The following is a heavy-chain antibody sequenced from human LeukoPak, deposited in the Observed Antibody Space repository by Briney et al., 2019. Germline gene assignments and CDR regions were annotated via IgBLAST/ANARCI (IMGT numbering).Heavy chain of an antibody. J-gene: IGHJ4*02. Sequence: SETLSLTCTVSGGSVSSGSYYWSWIRQPPGKGLEWIGYIYYSGSTNYNPSLKGRVTISVDTSKNQFSLKLSSVTAADTAVYYCARVGDVLRYFDWLHPFDYWGQGTLVTVTS. D-gene: IGHD3-9*01. CDR3: ARVGDVLRYFDWLHPFDY. V-gene: IGHV4-61*01. CDR2: IYYSGST. CDR1: GGSVSSGSYY.